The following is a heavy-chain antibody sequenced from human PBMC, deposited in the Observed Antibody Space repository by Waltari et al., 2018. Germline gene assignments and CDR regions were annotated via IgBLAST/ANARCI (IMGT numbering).Heavy chain of an antibody. CDR3: ARGSLVWDGVDH. Sequence: AQLVESGGGFVQPGGSLRLSCAASGFTLSNHWMSWVRQAPGKGPEWVANINQNGRGEFYVDSVKGRFTISRDNAKNSLYLQLNSLRAEDTAVYYCARGSLVWDGVDHWGQGTLVTVSS. D-gene: IGHD1-26*01. CDR1: GFTLSNHW. V-gene: IGHV3-7*01. CDR2: INQNGRGE. J-gene: IGHJ4*02.